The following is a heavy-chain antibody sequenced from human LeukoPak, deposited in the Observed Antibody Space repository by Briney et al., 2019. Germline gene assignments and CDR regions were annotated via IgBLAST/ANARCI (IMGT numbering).Heavy chain of an antibody. CDR1: GYTFTGYY. V-gene: IGHV1-2*06. Sequence: ASVKVSCKASGYTFTGYYLHWVRQAPGQGLEWMGRINSNSGGTELAQKFQGRVTMTRDTSISTAYMEVSSLRSDDTAVYYCARDLSSTPNLELDYWGQGTLVTVSS. D-gene: IGHD3-3*01. CDR3: ARDLSSTPNLELDY. J-gene: IGHJ4*02. CDR2: INSNSGGT.